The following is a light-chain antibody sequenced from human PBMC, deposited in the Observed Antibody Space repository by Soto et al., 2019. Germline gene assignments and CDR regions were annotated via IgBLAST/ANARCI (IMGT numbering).Light chain of an antibody. J-gene: IGKJ1*01. Sequence: AIRMTHSPSSFSASTRDSFTITLRASQGISSYLAWYQQKPGKAPKLLIYKASTLKSGVPSRFSGSGSGTEFTLTISSLQPDDFATYYCQHYNSYSEAFGQGTKVDI. V-gene: IGKV1-8*01. CDR1: QGISSY. CDR3: QHYNSYSEA. CDR2: KAS.